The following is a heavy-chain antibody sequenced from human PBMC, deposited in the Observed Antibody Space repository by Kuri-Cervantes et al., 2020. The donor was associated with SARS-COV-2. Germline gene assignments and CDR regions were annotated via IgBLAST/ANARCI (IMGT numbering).Heavy chain of an antibody. D-gene: IGHD5-24*01. Sequence: GSLRLSCTVSGGSISSYYWSWIRQPPGKGLEWIGRIYTSGSTNYNPSLKSRVTMSVDTSKNQFSLKLSSVTAADTAVYYCARGMAEVSYYFDYWGQGTLVTVSS. J-gene: IGHJ4*02. CDR2: IYTSGST. V-gene: IGHV4-4*07. CDR1: GGSISSYY. CDR3: ARGMAEVSYYFDY.